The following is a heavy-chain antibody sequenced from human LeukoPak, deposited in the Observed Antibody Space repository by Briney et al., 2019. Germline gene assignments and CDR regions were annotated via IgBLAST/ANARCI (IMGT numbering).Heavy chain of an antibody. D-gene: IGHD3-10*01. CDR1: GGSLSSYY. Sequence: PSETLSLTCTVSGGSLSSYYWTWIRQPPGKGLEWIGRIYSSGSTNYNPSLKSRVTISVDTSKNQFSLKLSSVTAADTAVYYCARNDSGSGLFDYWGQGTLVTVSS. V-gene: IGHV4-4*08. J-gene: IGHJ4*02. CDR2: IYSSGST. CDR3: ARNDSGSGLFDY.